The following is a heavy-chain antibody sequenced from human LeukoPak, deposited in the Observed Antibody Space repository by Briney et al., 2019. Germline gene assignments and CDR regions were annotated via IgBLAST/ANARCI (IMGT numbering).Heavy chain of an antibody. V-gene: IGHV3-53*01. CDR1: GFTVSRNY. Sequence: GGSLRLSCAASGFTVSRNYMSWVRQASGKGLEWVSLTYSDGSTSYTESVKGRFTISRDNSKNTLSLQLNSLRAEDTAVYYCARDGGSSTKEPTGGYYYYGMDVWGQGTTVTVSS. CDR2: TYSDGST. CDR3: ARDGGSSTKEPTGGYYYYGMDV. J-gene: IGHJ6*02. D-gene: IGHD1-1*01.